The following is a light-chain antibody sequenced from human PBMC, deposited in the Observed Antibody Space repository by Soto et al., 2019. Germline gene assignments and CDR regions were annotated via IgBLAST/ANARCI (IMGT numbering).Light chain of an antibody. Sequence: QSVLTQPPSVSGAPGQRVTISCIGSSSNIGAGFDVNWYQQLPGTAPKLLIYANTNRPSGVPDRFSGSDSGTSASQDITVVQAEDEAYYYCQSFVTSLGRVFAGGTKVTVL. V-gene: IGLV1-40*01. CDR3: QSFVTSLGRV. J-gene: IGLJ2*01. CDR2: ANT. CDR1: SSNIGAGFD.